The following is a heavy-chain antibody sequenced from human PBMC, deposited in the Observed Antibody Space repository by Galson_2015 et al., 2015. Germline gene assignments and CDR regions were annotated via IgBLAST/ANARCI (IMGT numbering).Heavy chain of an antibody. D-gene: IGHD3-3*01. V-gene: IGHV1-69*06. CDR1: GGTFSSYA. Sequence: SVKVSCKASGGTFSSYAISWVRQAPGQGLEWMGGIIPIFGTANYAQKFQGRVTITADKSTSTAYMELSSLRSEDTAVYYCAISVRFLEWLFNAFDIWGQGTMVTVSS. CDR2: IIPIFGTA. CDR3: AISVRFLEWLFNAFDI. J-gene: IGHJ3*02.